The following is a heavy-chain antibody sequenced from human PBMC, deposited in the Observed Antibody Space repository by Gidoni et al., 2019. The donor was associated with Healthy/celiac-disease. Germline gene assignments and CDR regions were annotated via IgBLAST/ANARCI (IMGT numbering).Heavy chain of an antibody. CDR3: TTDSGYSSGYYYYMDV. D-gene: IGHD5-18*01. CDR1: GFTFRNAW. Sequence: EVQLVESGGGLVKPGGSLRLSCAASGFTFRNAWMSWVRQAPGKGLEWVGRIKSKTDGGTTDYAAPVKGRFTISRDDSKNTLYLQMNSLKTEDTAVYYCTTDSGYSSGYYYYMDVWGKGTTVTVSS. J-gene: IGHJ6*03. V-gene: IGHV3-15*01. CDR2: IKSKTDGGTT.